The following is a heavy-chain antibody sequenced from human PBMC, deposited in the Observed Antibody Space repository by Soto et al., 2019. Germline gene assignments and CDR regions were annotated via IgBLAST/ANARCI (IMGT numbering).Heavy chain of an antibody. CDR1: GDTFTGYY. Sequence: QVQLVQSGAEVKKPGASVTVSCRASGDTFTGYYMHWVRQAPGQGLEWMGWINPNSGVTKYAQKFQGWVNMTRETSIRTVYMELSRRRSDYTAVYYCARESGGATATLDYYYFYMDVWGTGTTVTVSS. D-gene: IGHD5-12*01. V-gene: IGHV1-2*04. CDR3: ARESGGATATLDYYYFYMDV. CDR2: INPNSGVT. J-gene: IGHJ6*03.